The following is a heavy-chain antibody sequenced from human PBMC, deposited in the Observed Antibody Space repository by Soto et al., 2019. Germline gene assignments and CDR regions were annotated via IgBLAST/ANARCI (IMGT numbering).Heavy chain of an antibody. CDR1: GVSLTTGVG. D-gene: IGHD3-10*01. CDR3: AHRVNMARGPYNYFGP. V-gene: IGHV2-5*01. J-gene: IGHJ5*02. Sequence: KSGPTLVNPTQTLKLTCSFSGVSLTTGVGVGWIRQPPGKALEWLASIYWNDEKLYNPSLKTRLTITKDTSKNQVVLTVTDMDPVDTATYYCAHRVNMARGPYNYFGPWGQGTLFTVSS. CDR2: IYWNDEK.